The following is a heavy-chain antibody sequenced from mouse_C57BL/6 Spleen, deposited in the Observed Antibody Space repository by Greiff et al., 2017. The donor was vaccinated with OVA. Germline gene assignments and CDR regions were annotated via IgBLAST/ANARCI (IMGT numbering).Heavy chain of an antibody. CDR2: IDPSDSYT. CDR1: GYTFTSYW. Sequence: QVQLQQPGAELVRPGTSVKLSCKASGYTFTSYWMHWVKQRPGQGLEWIGVIDPSDSYTNYNQKFKGKATLTVDTSSSTAYMQLSSLTSEDSAVYYSARRGYDEVGYWGQGTTLTVSS. J-gene: IGHJ2*01. D-gene: IGHD2-2*01. CDR3: ARRGYDEVGY. V-gene: IGHV1-59*01.